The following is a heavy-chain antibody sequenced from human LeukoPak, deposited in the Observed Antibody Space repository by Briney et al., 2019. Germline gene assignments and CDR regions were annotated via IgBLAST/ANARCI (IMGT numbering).Heavy chain of an antibody. CDR3: ARGPPLSTYYYDSSGPWFDP. Sequence: SETQSLTCTVSGGSISSYYWSWIRQPPGKGLEWIGYIYYSGSTNYNPSLKSRVTISVDTSKNQFSLKLSSVTAADTAVYYCARGPPLSTYYYDSSGPWFDPWGQGTLVTVSS. V-gene: IGHV4-59*01. CDR2: IYYSGST. D-gene: IGHD3-22*01. J-gene: IGHJ5*02. CDR1: GGSISSYY.